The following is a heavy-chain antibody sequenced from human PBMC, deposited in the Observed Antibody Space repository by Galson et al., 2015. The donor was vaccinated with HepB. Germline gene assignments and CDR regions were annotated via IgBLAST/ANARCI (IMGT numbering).Heavy chain of an antibody. CDR3: ARGWGGTWGSLYYFDY. Sequence: CAISGDSVSSNSAAWNWIRQSPSRGLEWLGRTYYRSKWYNDYAVSVKSRITINPDTSKNQFSLQLNSVTPEDTAVYYCARGWGGTWGSLYYFDYWGQGTLVTVSS. D-gene: IGHD7-27*01. J-gene: IGHJ4*02. V-gene: IGHV6-1*01. CDR2: TYYRSKWYN. CDR1: GDSVSSNSAA.